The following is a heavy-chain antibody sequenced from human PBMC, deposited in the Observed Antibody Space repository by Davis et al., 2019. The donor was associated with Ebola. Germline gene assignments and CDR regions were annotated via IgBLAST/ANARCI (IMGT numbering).Heavy chain of an antibody. D-gene: IGHD6-13*01. V-gene: IGHV3-21*04. Sequence: GESLKISCAVSGFTFGVHSMNWVRQAPGKGLEWVSSITSGNYITYADSVKGRFTISRDNAKDSVYLQLNSLRVEDTAVYYCAKRHPYASTWYLPYFDYWGRGTLVAVSS. CDR3: AKRHPYASTWYLPYFDY. J-gene: IGHJ4*02. CDR2: ITSGNYI. CDR1: GFTFGVHS.